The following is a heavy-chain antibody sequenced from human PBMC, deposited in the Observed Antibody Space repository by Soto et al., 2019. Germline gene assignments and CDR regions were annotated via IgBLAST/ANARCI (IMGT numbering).Heavy chain of an antibody. CDR1: GYAFTTYG. Sequence: QVHLVQSGAEVKKPGASVKVSCQGSGYAFTTYGITWVRQAPGQGLEWMGWISAHNGNTNYAQKLQGRVTVTRDTSTSTAYTELRSLRYDDTAVYYCARGRYGDYSGQGALVTVSS. CDR3: ARGRYGDY. V-gene: IGHV1-18*01. CDR2: ISAHNGNT. J-gene: IGHJ4*02. D-gene: IGHD1-1*01.